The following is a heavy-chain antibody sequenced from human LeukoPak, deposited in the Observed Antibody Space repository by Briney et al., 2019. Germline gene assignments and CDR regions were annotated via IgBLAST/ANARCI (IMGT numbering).Heavy chain of an antibody. CDR3: ARGRSGIQYNFDY. J-gene: IGHJ4*02. D-gene: IGHD1-26*01. Sequence: SETLSLTCTVSGGSISSSSYYWGWIRQPPGKGLEWIGSIYYSGSTYYNPSLKSRVTISVDTSKNQFSLKLSSVSAAGTAVYYCARGRSGIQYNFDYWGQGTLVTVAS. V-gene: IGHV4-39*07. CDR2: IYYSGST. CDR1: GGSISSSSYY.